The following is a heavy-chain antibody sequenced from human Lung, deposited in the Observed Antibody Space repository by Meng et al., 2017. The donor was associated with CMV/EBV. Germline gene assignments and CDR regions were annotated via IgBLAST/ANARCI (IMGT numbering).Heavy chain of an antibody. CDR3: ASDYGGNSALY. Sequence: LSCAVYGGSFSGYYWSWIHQPPGKGLEWIGEINHSGSTNYNPSLKSRVTISVDTSKNQFSLKLSSVTAADTAVYYCASDYGGNSALYWGQGTLVTVSS. CDR1: GGSFSGYY. D-gene: IGHD4-23*01. J-gene: IGHJ4*02. V-gene: IGHV4-34*01. CDR2: INHSGST.